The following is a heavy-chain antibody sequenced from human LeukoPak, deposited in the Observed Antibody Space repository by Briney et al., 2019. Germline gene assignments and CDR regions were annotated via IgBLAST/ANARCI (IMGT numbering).Heavy chain of an antibody. J-gene: IGHJ3*02. Sequence: GGSLRLSCAASGFTFSSYSMNWVRQAPGKGLEWVSYISYSSSTIYYADSVKGRFTITRDNAKNSLYLQMNSLRAEDTAMYYCAMSLMSPSNAFDIWGQGTMVTVSS. CDR3: AMSLMSPSNAFDI. D-gene: IGHD3-16*01. CDR2: ISYSSSTI. CDR1: GFTFSSYS. V-gene: IGHV3-48*01.